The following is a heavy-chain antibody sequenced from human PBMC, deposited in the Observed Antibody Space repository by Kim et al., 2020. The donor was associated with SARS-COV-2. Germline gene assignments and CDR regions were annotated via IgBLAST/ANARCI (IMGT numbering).Heavy chain of an antibody. J-gene: IGHJ5*02. CDR2: IYYSGST. Sequence: SETLSLTCTVSGGSISSSSYYWGWIRQPPGKGLEWIGSIYYSGSTYYNPSLKSRVTISVDTSKNQFSLKLSSVTAADTAVYYCARHPPAAGPYNWFDPWGQGTLVTVSS. CDR1: GGSISSSSYY. D-gene: IGHD6-13*01. V-gene: IGHV4-39*01. CDR3: ARHPPAAGPYNWFDP.